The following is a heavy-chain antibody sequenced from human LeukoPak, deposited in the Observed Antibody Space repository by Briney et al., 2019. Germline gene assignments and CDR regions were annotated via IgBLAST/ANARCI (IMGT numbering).Heavy chain of an antibody. J-gene: IGHJ4*02. CDR1: GFTFSSYG. Sequence: QPGRSLRLSCAASGFTFSSYGMHWVRQAPGKGLEWVAVISYDGSNKYYADSVNGRFTISRDNSKNTLYLQMNSLRAEDTAVYYCARDPLERGYYLDYWGQGTLVTVSS. D-gene: IGHD5-24*01. CDR2: ISYDGSNK. V-gene: IGHV3-30*03. CDR3: ARDPLERGYYLDY.